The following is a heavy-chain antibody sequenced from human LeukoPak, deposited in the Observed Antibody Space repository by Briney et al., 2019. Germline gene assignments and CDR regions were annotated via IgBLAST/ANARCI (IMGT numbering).Heavy chain of an antibody. D-gene: IGHD5-18*01. V-gene: IGHV4-59*01. J-gene: IGHJ4*02. CDR2: IYYSGST. CDR3: ARGNTAMVESLDY. Sequence: SETLSLTCTVFGGSISSYYWSWIRQPPGKGLEWIGYIYYSGSTNYNPSLKSRVTISVDTSKNKFSLKLSSVTAADTAVYYCARGNTAMVESLDYWGQGTLVTVSS. CDR1: GGSISSYY.